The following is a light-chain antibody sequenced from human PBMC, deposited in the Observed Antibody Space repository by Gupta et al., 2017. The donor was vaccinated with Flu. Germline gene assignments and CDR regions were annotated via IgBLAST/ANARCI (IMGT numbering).Light chain of an antibody. V-gene: IGKV3-15*01. CDR1: QSVSSN. CDR2: GAS. J-gene: IGKJ1*01. Sequence: EIVMTQSPAKLSVSPGERATLSCRASQSVSSNLAWYQQKPGQAPRLLIYGASTRATGFPARFSGSGSGTEFTLTISNLQSEDFSVYYCQQYNNWPRTFGQGTKVEIK. CDR3: QQYNNWPRT.